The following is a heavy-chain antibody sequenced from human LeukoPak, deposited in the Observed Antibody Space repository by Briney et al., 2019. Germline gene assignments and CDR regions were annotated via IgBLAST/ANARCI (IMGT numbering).Heavy chain of an antibody. CDR3: AKVKARSCYDSSGYYSGSADYYFDY. V-gene: IGHV3-23*01. CDR2: ISGSGGST. J-gene: IGHJ4*02. D-gene: IGHD3-22*01. CDR1: GFTFSSYA. Sequence: GGSLRLSCAASGFTFSSYAMSWVRQAPGKGLEWVSAISGSGGSTYYADSVKGRFTISRDNSKNPLYLQMNSLRAEDTAVYYCAKVKARSCYDSSGYYSGSADYYFDYWGQGTLVTVSS.